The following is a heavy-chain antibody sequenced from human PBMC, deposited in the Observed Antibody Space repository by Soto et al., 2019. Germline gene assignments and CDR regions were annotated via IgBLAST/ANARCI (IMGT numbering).Heavy chain of an antibody. D-gene: IGHD2-2*01. CDR3: ARSQGSSTSLEIYYYYYYGMDV. Sequence: QVQLVQSGAEVKKPGSSVNVSCKASGGTFSSYAISWVRQAPGQGLEWVGGIIPISGTANYAQKFQGRVTITADESTSTAYMELSSLRSEDTAVYYCARSQGSSTSLEIYYYYYYGMDVWGQGTTVTVSS. CDR1: GGTFSSYA. J-gene: IGHJ6*02. CDR2: IIPISGTA. V-gene: IGHV1-69*01.